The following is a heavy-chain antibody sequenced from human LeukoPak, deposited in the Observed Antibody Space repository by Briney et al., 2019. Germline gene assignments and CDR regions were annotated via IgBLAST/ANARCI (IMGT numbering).Heavy chain of an antibody. Sequence: PGGSLRLSCAASGFTFSSYGMHWVRQAPGKGLEWVAFIRYDGSNKYYADSVKGRFTISRDNPKNTLYLQMNSLRAEDTAVYYCAKDLTMVRGGAPDYWGQGTLVTVSS. J-gene: IGHJ4*02. CDR2: IRYDGSNK. CDR3: AKDLTMVRGGAPDY. CDR1: GFTFSSYG. D-gene: IGHD3-10*01. V-gene: IGHV3-30*02.